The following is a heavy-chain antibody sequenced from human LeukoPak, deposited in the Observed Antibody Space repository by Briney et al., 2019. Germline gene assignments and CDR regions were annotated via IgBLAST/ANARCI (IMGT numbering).Heavy chain of an antibody. V-gene: IGHV3-74*01. CDR2: INSDGSST. D-gene: IGHD3-22*01. CDR3: ARAHDSSGYYTDYFDY. Sequence: GGSLRLSFAASGFTFSISWMYWVRQAPGKGLFWPSRINSDGSSTNYANSVKGRFTISRDNAKNTLYLQMNSLRAEDTAVYYCARAHDSSGYYTDYFDYWGQGTLVTVSS. J-gene: IGHJ4*02. CDR1: GFTFSISW.